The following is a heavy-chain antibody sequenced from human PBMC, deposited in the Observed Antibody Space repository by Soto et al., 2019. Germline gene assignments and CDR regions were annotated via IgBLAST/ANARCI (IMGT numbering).Heavy chain of an antibody. CDR2: IYYSGST. J-gene: IGHJ6*02. CDR3: ARDRYYGSGSYYSLGYYYYGMDV. D-gene: IGHD3-10*01. CDR1: GGSISSRGYY. Sequence: PSQTLPLTCTVFGGSISSRGYYLRWIRQHPGKGLEWIGYIYYSGSTYYNPSLKSRVTISVDTSKNQFSLKLSSVTAADTAVYYCARDRYYGSGSYYSLGYYYYGMDVWGQGTTVTVSS. V-gene: IGHV4-31*03.